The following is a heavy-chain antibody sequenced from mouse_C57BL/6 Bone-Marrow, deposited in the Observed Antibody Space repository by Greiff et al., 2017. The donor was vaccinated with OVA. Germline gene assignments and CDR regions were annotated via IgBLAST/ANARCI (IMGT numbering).Heavy chain of an antibody. CDR1: GFSLTSYG. CDR3: AAYDYDGSWFAY. D-gene: IGHD2-4*01. Sequence: QVQLQQSGPGLVQPSQSLSITCTVSGFSLTSYGVHWVRQPPGKGLEWLGVIWSGGSTDYNAAFISSLSISKDNSKSQVFFQMNSLQADDTAIYYCAAYDYDGSWFAYWGQGTLVTVSA. J-gene: IGHJ3*01. CDR2: IWSGGST. V-gene: IGHV2-4*01.